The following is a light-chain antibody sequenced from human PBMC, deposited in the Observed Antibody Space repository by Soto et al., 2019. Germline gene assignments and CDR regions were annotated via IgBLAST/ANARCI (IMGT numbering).Light chain of an antibody. V-gene: IGLV2-14*01. Sequence: QSVLTQPASVSGSPGQSITISCTGTSSDVGGYNYVSWYQQHPGKAPKLMIYEVSNRPSGVSNRFSGSKSGNTASLTISGLQAEDEAVYYCSSYTSSSTPWVFGGGTKLTVL. CDR1: SSDVGGYNY. J-gene: IGLJ3*02. CDR3: SSYTSSSTPWV. CDR2: EVS.